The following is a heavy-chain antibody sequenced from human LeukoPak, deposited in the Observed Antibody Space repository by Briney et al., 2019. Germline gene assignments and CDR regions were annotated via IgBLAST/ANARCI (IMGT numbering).Heavy chain of an antibody. CDR1: GGSISRSRYY. D-gene: IGHD3-22*01. J-gene: IGHJ4*02. CDR2: ISYSGRT. V-gene: IGHV4-39*01. Sequence: SETLSLTCSVSGGSISRSRYYWGWIRQPPGKGLEWIVSISYSGRTYYNPSLQSRVTISVDTSKNQFSLKLSSVTAADTAIYYCARDSARRKYFHDTSGHFGIDSWGQGTLVTVSS. CDR3: ARDSARRKYFHDTSGHFGIDS.